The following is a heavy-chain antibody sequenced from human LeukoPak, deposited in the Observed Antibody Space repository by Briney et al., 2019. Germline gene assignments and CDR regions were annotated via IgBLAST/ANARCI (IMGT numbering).Heavy chain of an antibody. CDR2: IYYSGST. CDR1: GGSISSYY. CDR3: ARVPTGYPTNDAFDI. Sequence: PSETLSLTCTVSGGSISSYYWSWIRQPPGKGLEWIGYIYYSGSTNYNPSLKSRVTISVDTSKNQFSLKLGSVTAADTAVYYCARVPTGYPTNDAFDIWGQGTMVTVSS. V-gene: IGHV4-59*12. J-gene: IGHJ3*02. D-gene: IGHD3-9*01.